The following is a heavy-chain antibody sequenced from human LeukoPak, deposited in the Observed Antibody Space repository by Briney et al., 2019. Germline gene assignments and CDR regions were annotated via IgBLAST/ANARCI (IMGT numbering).Heavy chain of an antibody. CDR3: ARDPSVNNAIGYNWFDH. CDR1: GFGFSSHW. CDR2: SNSDGSVR. J-gene: IGHJ5*02. V-gene: IGHV3-74*01. Sequence: GGSLRLSCAASGFGFSSHWMHWVRQAPGKGLVWVSRSNSDGSVRNYADSVEGRFIISRDNAKNTLYLQMNNLGVEDMAVYFCARDPSVNNAIGYNWFDHWGQGALVTVSS. D-gene: IGHD2/OR15-2a*01.